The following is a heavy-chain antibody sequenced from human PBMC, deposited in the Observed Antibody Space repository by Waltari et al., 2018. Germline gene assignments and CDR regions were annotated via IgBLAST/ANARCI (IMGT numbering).Heavy chain of an antibody. V-gene: IGHV1-8*01. J-gene: IGHJ4*02. D-gene: IGHD3-10*01. CDR2: MNPNSGNT. Sequence: QVQLVQSGAEVKKPGASVKVSCKASGYTFTSYDINWVRQATGQGLEWMGWMNPNSGNTGYAQKFQGRVTMTRNTSISTAYMELSSLRSEDTAVYYCAREKEYYYGSGYGYWGQGTLVTVSS. CDR3: AREKEYYYGSGYGY. CDR1: GYTFTSYD.